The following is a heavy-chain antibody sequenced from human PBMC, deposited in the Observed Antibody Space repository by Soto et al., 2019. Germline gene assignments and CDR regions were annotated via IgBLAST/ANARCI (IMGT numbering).Heavy chain of an antibody. V-gene: IGHV1-69*02. CDR2: IIPILGIA. CDR1: GGTFSSYT. Sequence: SVKVSCKASGGTFSSYTISWVRQAPGQGLEWMGRIIPILGIANYAQKFQGRVTITADKSTITAYMGQNSQKSEDAAVYYCAGGSIPDLTRQNYWGEGTLGTVSS. CDR3: AGGSIPDLTRQNY. J-gene: IGHJ4*02. D-gene: IGHD1-1*01.